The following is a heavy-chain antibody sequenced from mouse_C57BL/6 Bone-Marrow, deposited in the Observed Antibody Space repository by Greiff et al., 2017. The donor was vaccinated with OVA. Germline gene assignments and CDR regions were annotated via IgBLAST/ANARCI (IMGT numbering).Heavy chain of an antibody. V-gene: IGHV14-4*01. CDR3: TTPYDYRFAY. CDR1: GFNIKDDY. Sequence: EVQLQQSGAELVRPGASVKLSCTASGFNIKDDYMHWVKQRPEQGLEWIGWIDPENGDTEYASKFQGKATITADTSSNTAYLQLSSLTSEDTAVYYCTTPYDYRFAYWGQGTLVTVSA. D-gene: IGHD2-4*01. CDR2: IDPENGDT. J-gene: IGHJ3*01.